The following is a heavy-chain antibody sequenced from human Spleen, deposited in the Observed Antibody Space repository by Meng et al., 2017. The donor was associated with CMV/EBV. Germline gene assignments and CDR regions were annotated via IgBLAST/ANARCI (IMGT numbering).Heavy chain of an antibody. CDR1: DGFTTSDDYY. Sequence: QVQLQQWGAGLLKPSQTLSLTCTVSDGFTTSDDYYWSWIRQPPGKGLEWIGYIHYSGTTYYNPSLKSRIAISLDTSKNQFSLNLNSVTAADAAVYYCARDSPGGYGYFDSWGQGTPVTVSS. CDR2: IHYSGTT. V-gene: IGHV4-30-4*01. J-gene: IGHJ4*02. CDR3: ARDSPGGYGYFDS. D-gene: IGHD5-12*01.